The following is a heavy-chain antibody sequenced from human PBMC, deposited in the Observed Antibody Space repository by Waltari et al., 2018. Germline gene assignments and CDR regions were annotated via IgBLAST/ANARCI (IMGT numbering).Heavy chain of an antibody. Sequence: EVQLVESGGGLVQPGGSLRLSCAASGFTFSNYIMNWVRQAPGKGLEGVSYISGSGDTTYHADSVKGRFTISRDNAKNSLFLQMNSLRAEDTAVYYCARIFANWGQGTLVTVSS. CDR3: ARIFAN. CDR1: GFTFSNYI. CDR2: ISGSGDTT. J-gene: IGHJ4*02. V-gene: IGHV3-48*01.